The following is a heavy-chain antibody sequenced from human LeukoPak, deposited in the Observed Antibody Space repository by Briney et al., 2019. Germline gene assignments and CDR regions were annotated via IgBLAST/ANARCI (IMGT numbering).Heavy chain of an antibody. CDR2: ISAYNGNT. CDR1: GYTFTGYY. V-gene: IGHV1-18*04. Sequence: GASVRVSCKASGYTFTGYYMHWVRQAPGQGLEWMGWISAYNGNTNYAQKLQGRVTMTTDTSTSTAYMELRSLRSDDTAVYYCARVGDSGYREYDYWGQGTLVTVSS. J-gene: IGHJ4*02. D-gene: IGHD2-21*02. CDR3: ARVGDSGYREYDY.